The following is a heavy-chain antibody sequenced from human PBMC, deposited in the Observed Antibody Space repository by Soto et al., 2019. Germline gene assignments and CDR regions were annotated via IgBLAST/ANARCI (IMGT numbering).Heavy chain of an antibody. CDR1: GFTFTSYW. D-gene: IGHD3-10*01. Sequence: ASVKVSCKASGFTFTSYWIGWVRQMPGKGLEWMGIIYPGDSDTRYSPSFQGQVTISADKSISTAYLQWSSLKASDTAMYYCARDGSGNSFDYWGQGTLVTVSS. CDR2: IYPGDSDT. J-gene: IGHJ4*02. CDR3: ARDGSGNSFDY. V-gene: IGHV5-51*01.